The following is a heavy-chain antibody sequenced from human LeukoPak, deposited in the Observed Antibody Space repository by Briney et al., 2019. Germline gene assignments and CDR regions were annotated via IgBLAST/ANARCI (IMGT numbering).Heavy chain of an antibody. J-gene: IGHJ4*02. Sequence: GGSLRLSCAASGFTFSSYAMSWVRQAPGKGLEWVSVISDSGGSTYYADSVKGRFTISRDNSKNTLYLQMNSLRAEDTAVYYCAKDQDYDSSGYYYSYFDYWGQGTPVTVSS. D-gene: IGHD3-22*01. V-gene: IGHV3-23*01. CDR2: ISDSGGST. CDR3: AKDQDYDSSGYYYSYFDY. CDR1: GFTFSSYA.